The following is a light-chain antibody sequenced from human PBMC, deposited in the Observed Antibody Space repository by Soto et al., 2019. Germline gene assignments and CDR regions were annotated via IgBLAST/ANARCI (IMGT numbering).Light chain of an antibody. CDR1: QSISTW. V-gene: IGKV1-5*01. J-gene: IGKJ1*01. CDR2: EAS. CDR3: QQYNDYSAT. Sequence: DIQMTQSPFTLSASVGDRVTITCRASQSISTWVAWYQQKPGKAPKLLIYEASRLENGVPSRFSGSGSGTEFTLTISSLQPDDFATYYCQQYNDYSATFGQGTKVDIK.